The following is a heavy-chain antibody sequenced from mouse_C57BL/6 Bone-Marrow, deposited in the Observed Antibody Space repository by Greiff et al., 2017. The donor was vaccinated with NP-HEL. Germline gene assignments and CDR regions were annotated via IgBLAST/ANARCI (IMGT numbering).Heavy chain of an antibody. D-gene: IGHD2-2*01. V-gene: IGHV1-62-2*01. Sequence: QVQLKQSGAELVKPGASVKLSCKASGYTFTEYTIHWVKQRSGQGLEWIGWFYPGSGSIKYIEKFKDKATLTADKSSSTVYMELSRLTSEDSAVYFCARHEGSPPMVTDYYFDYWGQGTTLTVSS. J-gene: IGHJ2*01. CDR3: ARHEGSPPMVTDYYFDY. CDR2: FYPGSGSI. CDR1: GYTFTEYT.